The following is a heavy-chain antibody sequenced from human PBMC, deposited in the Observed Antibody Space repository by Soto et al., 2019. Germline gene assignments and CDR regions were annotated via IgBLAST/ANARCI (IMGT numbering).Heavy chain of an antibody. CDR1: GFTFSSYW. Sequence: GGSLSLSCAASGFTFSSYWMSWVRQAPGKGLEWVANIKQDGSEKYYVDSVKGRFTISRDNAKNSLYLQMNSLRAEDTAVYYCAREGRASSWYSNWFDPWGQGTLVTVSS. V-gene: IGHV3-7*03. CDR2: IKQDGSEK. CDR3: AREGRASSWYSNWFDP. J-gene: IGHJ5*02. D-gene: IGHD6-13*01.